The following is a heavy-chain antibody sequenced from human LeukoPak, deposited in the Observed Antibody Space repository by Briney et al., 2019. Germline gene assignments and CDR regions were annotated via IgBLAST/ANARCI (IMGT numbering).Heavy chain of an antibody. D-gene: IGHD5-18*01. Sequence: EASVKVSCKASGYTFTNYYMHWVRQAPGQGLEWMGIINPSGGGTSYAQKFQGRLTMTRDTSTSTVYMELSSLTSEDTAVYYCARDGSEDTAMDGFDPWGQGTLVTVSS. CDR2: INPSGGGT. J-gene: IGHJ5*02. CDR1: GYTFTNYY. CDR3: ARDGSEDTAMDGFDP. V-gene: IGHV1-46*01.